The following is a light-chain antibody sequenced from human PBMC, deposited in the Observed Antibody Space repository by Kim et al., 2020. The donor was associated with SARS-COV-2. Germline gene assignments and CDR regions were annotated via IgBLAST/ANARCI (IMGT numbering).Light chain of an antibody. CDR3: QSYDSSNRV. CDR1: SGSIASNY. CDR2: EDN. Sequence: KTVTIASPRSSGSIASNYVQWYQQRPGSSPTPVIYEDNQRPSGVPDRFSGSIDSSSNSASLTISGLKTEDEADYYCQSYDSSNRVFGGGTQLTVL. J-gene: IGLJ3*02. V-gene: IGLV6-57*01.